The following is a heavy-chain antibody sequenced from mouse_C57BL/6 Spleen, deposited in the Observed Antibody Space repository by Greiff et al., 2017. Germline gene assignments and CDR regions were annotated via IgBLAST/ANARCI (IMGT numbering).Heavy chain of an antibody. CDR3: AKEDDYTSFAY. CDR2: INPNNGGT. J-gene: IGHJ3*01. CDR1: GYTFTDYN. V-gene: IGHV1-22*01. D-gene: IGHD2-4*01. Sequence: VQLQQSGPELVKPGASVKMSCKASGYTFTDYNMHWVKQSHGQSLEWIGYINPNNGGTSYNQKFKGKATLTVNKSSSTAYMELRSLTSEDSAVYDCAKEDDYTSFAYWGQGTLGTVSA.